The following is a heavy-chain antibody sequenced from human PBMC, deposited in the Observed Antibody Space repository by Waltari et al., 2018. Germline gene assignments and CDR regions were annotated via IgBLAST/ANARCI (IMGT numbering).Heavy chain of an antibody. J-gene: IGHJ6*02. CDR3: ARSLVRRFGIYYYGMDV. Sequence: QVQLQESGPGLVKPSQTLSLTCTVSGGSISSGSYYWSWIRQPAGKGLEWIGRIYTSGSTNYNPSLKSRVTISVDTSKNQFSLKLSSVTAADTAVYYCARSLVRRFGIYYYGMDVWGQGTTVTVSS. D-gene: IGHD3-10*01. CDR2: IYTSGST. V-gene: IGHV4-61*02. CDR1: GGSISSGSYY.